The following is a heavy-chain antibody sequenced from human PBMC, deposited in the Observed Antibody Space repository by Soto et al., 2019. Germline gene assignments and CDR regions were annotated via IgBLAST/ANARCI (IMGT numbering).Heavy chain of an antibody. CDR2: ISYDGSNK. J-gene: IGHJ6*02. CDR3: AKDNGSTRGNYYYYYGMDV. CDR1: GFTFSSYG. Sequence: GGSLRLSCAASGFTFSSYGMHWVRQAPGKGLEWVAVISYDGSNKYYADSVKGRFTISRDNSKNTLYLQMNSLRAEDTAVYYCAKDNGSTRGNYYYYYGMDVWGQGTTVTVSS. V-gene: IGHV3-30*18. D-gene: IGHD2-2*01.